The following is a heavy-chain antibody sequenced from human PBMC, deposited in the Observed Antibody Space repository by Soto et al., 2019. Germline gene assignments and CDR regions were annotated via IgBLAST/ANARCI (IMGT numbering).Heavy chain of an antibody. J-gene: IGHJ6*02. D-gene: IGHD1-1*01. CDR3: AREAPLETYYYYYGMDV. Sequence: PSETLSLTCTVSGGSISSYYWSWIRQPPGKGLEWIGYIYYSGSTNYNPSLKSRVTISVDTSKNQFSLKLSSVTAADTAVYYCAREAPLETYYYYYGMDVWGQGTTVTVSS. V-gene: IGHV4-59*01. CDR2: IYYSGST. CDR1: GGSISSYY.